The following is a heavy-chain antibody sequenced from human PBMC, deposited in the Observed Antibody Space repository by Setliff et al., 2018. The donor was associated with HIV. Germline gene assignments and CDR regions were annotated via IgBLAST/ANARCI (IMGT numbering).Heavy chain of an antibody. Sequence: PGGSLRLSCAASGFTFSSYSMNWVRQAPGKGLEWISYISSSNKTIHYAGSVKGRFTISRDNSRNTLYLQMNSLRAEDTAVYYCAKQVNNFYFYMDVWGKGTTVTVSS. CDR3: AKQVNNFYFYMDV. CDR2: ISSSNKTI. V-gene: IGHV3-48*01. J-gene: IGHJ6*03. CDR1: GFTFSSYS.